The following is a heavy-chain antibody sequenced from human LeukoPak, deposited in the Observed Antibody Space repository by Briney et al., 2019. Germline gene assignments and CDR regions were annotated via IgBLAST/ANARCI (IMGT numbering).Heavy chain of an antibody. CDR2: IYSGGST. J-gene: IGHJ5*02. D-gene: IGHD3-22*01. CDR1: GFTFSSYA. V-gene: IGHV3-53*01. CDR3: ARDYYYDSSGPT. Sequence: GGSLRLSRAASGFTFSSYAMSWVRQAPGKGLEWVSVIYSGGSTYYADSVKGRFTISRDNSKNTLYLQMNSLRAEDTAVYYCARDYYYDSSGPTWGQGTLVTVSS.